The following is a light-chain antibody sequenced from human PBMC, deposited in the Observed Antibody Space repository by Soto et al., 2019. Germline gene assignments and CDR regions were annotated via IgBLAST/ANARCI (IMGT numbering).Light chain of an antibody. CDR2: RAS. CDR1: QSLSGN. V-gene: IGKV3-15*01. J-gene: IGKJ5*01. CDR3: QQRKHWPPIT. Sequence: EIVVTQSPATLSVSPGERATLSCRASQSLSGNLAWYQQTPGQPPRLLINRASTRVTGIPARFSGSGSGTDFTLTISSLEPEDSAVYYCQQRKHWPPITCGQGTRREIK.